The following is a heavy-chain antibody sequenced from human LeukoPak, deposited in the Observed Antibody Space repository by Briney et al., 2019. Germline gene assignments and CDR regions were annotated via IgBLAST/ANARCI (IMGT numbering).Heavy chain of an antibody. CDR1: GFTFSNYD. D-gene: IGHD5-18*01. V-gene: IGHV3-21*01. Sequence: GGSLRLSCAASGFTFSNYDMNWVRQAPGQGLQWVSLFSSIGSHRYYAESVKGRFTISRDNAKSSLYLQMNSLRPGDTAVYYCAREYSYWGQGTLVTVSS. CDR3: AREYSY. CDR2: FSSIGSHR. J-gene: IGHJ4*02.